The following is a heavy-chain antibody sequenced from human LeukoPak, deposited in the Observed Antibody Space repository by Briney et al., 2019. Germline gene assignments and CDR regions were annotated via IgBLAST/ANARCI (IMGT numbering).Heavy chain of an antibody. D-gene: IGHD5-24*01. J-gene: IGHJ3*02. CDR1: GFTFSYYG. CDR3: ARGRDGYNLVDAFDI. V-gene: IGHV3-30*02. Sequence: GGSLRLSCVASGFTFSYYGMHWVRQAPGKGLEWVAFIRYVERDKYYADSVKGRFTISRDNSKNTLYLQMNSLREDDTAVYYCARGRDGYNLVDAFDIWGQGIMVTVSS. CDR2: IRYVERDK.